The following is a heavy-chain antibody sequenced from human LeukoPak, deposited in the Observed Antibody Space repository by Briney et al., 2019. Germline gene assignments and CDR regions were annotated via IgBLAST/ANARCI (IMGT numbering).Heavy chain of an antibody. J-gene: IGHJ4*02. CDR3: ASGFLGTSGY. CDR1: GFTFSSYS. CDR2: ISGSGGST. D-gene: IGHD3-3*01. V-gene: IGHV3-23*01. Sequence: GGSLRLSCAASGFTFSSYSMSWVRQAPGKGLEWVSAISGSGGSTYYADSVKGRFTISRDNSKNTLYLQMNSLRAEDTAVYYCASGFLGTSGYWGQGALVTVSS.